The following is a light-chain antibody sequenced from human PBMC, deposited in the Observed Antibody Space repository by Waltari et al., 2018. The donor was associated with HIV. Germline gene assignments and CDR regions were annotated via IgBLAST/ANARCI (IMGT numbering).Light chain of an antibody. CDR3: QQYDTYPQT. CDR1: LGIGIY. CDR2: EAS. Sequence: DTQMTQSPASLSASVGDRVTITCRASLGIGIYLAWFQQKPGKGPKSLIYEASRLQSGVPSRFSGTKSGRDFTLTISSLQPEDSATYYCQQYDTYPQTFGGGTKVEV. V-gene: IGKV1-16*01. J-gene: IGKJ4*01.